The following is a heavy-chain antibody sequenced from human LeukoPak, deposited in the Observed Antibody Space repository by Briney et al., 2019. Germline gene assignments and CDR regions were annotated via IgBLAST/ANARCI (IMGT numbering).Heavy chain of an antibody. Sequence: SETLSLTCTVSGGSISSYYWSWIRQPPGKGLEWIGYIYYSGSTNYNPSLKSRVTISVDTSKNQFSLKLSSVAAADTAVYYCARHKVGGRGYYFDYWGQGTLVTVSS. J-gene: IGHJ4*02. D-gene: IGHD3-16*01. V-gene: IGHV4-59*08. CDR3: ARHKVGGRGYYFDY. CDR1: GGSISSYY. CDR2: IYYSGST.